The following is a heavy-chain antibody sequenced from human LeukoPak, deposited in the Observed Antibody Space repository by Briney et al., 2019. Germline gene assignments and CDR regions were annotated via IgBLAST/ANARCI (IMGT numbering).Heavy chain of an antibody. CDR2: IYYSGST. CDR3: ARGSQLWLPFDY. CDR1: GGSISSYY. V-gene: IGHV4-59*01. Sequence: SETLSLTCTVSGGSISSYYWSWIRQPPGKGLEWIGYIYYSGSTNYNPSLKSRVTISVDTSKNQFSLKLSSVTAADTAVYHCARGSQLWLPFDYWGQGTLVTVSS. J-gene: IGHJ4*02. D-gene: IGHD5-18*01.